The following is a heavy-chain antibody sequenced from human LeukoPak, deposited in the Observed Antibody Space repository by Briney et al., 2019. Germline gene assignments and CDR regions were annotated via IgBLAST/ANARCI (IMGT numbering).Heavy chain of an antibody. CDR2: ISGSGGST. J-gene: IGHJ3*02. Sequence: GGSLRLSCAASGFTFSSYAMSWVRQAPGKGLEWVSAISGSGGSTYYADSVKGRFTISRDNSKNTLYLQMNGLRAEDTAVYYCAKDLEDIVVVPAAMPRDDAFDIWGQGTMVTVSS. V-gene: IGHV3-23*01. CDR3: AKDLEDIVVVPAAMPRDDAFDI. CDR1: GFTFSSYA. D-gene: IGHD2-2*01.